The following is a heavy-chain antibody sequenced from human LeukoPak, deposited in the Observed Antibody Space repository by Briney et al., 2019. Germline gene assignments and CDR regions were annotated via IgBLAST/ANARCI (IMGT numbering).Heavy chain of an antibody. J-gene: IGHJ4*02. CDR1: GGSFSGYY. V-gene: IGHV4-59*01. CDR3: AAEVGDYVDY. Sequence: SETLSLTCAVYGGSFSGYYWSWIRQPPGKGLEWIGYIYYSGSTNYNPSLKSRVTISVDTSKNQFSLKLSSVTAADTAVYYCAAEVGDYVDYWGQGTLVTVSS. D-gene: IGHD1-26*01. CDR2: IYYSGST.